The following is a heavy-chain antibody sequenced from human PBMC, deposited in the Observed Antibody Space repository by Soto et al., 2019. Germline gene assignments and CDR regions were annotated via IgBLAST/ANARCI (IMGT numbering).Heavy chain of an antibody. CDR3: ASRYCSRTSCPFYYYYYGLDV. J-gene: IGHJ6*02. CDR1: GFTFSTYG. V-gene: IGHV3-33*01. D-gene: IGHD2-2*01. Sequence: GGSLRLSCTASGFTFSTYGMHWVRQAPGKGLEWVAVIWYDGSNKYYADSVKGRFTISRDNSKNTLYLQMNSLRAEDTAVYYCASRYCSRTSCPFYYYYYGLDVWGQGTTVTVSS. CDR2: IWYDGSNK.